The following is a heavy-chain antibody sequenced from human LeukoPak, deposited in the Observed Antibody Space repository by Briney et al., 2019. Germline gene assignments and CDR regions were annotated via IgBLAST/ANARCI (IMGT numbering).Heavy chain of an antibody. Sequence: LRLSCVASGFTFSSYGMHWVRQPPGEGLEWIGEINHSGSTNYNPSLKSRVTVSVDTSKNQFSLKLSSVTAADTAVYYCARGPPYCSGGSCYYYNWFDPWGQGTLVTVSS. CDR2: INHSGST. D-gene: IGHD2-15*01. V-gene: IGHV4-34*01. CDR3: ARGPPYCSGGSCYYYNWFDP. J-gene: IGHJ5*02. CDR1: GFTFSSYG.